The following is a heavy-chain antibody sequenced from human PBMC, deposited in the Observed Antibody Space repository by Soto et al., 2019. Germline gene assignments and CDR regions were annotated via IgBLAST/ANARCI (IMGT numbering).Heavy chain of an antibody. Sequence: ELLSLKCTVSDGSIIGFYWSRIRKPPGKGLEWIGYIYYSGSTNYNPSLKSRVTISLDTSKNHFSLKLSSVTAADTAVYYCARRVVPAANYFDYWGQGTLVTVSS. CDR1: DGSIIGFY. CDR2: IYYSGST. J-gene: IGHJ4*02. CDR3: ARRVVPAANYFDY. D-gene: IGHD2-2*01. V-gene: IGHV4-59*08.